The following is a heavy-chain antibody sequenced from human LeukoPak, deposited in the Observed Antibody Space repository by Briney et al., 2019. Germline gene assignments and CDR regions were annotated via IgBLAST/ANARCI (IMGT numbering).Heavy chain of an antibody. J-gene: IGHJ4*02. Sequence: GGSLRLSCAASGFTFSSYWMHWVRQAPGKGLVWVARIDNDGIITSHADSVKGRFTISRDNAKNTLYLQMNSLTAEDTALYYCARDFGGSRIQPGSDFWGQGSLVIVSS. CDR2: IDNDGIIT. CDR3: ARDFGGSRIQPGSDF. V-gene: IGHV3-74*01. D-gene: IGHD1-14*01. CDR1: GFTFSSYW.